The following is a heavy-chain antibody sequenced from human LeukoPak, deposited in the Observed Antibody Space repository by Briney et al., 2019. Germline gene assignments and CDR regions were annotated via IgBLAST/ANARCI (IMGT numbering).Heavy chain of an antibody. CDR3: ARGLRYFDY. CDR1: GGSFSGYY. D-gene: IGHD4-17*01. V-gene: IGHV4-34*01. Sequence: PSETLSLTCAVYGGSFSGYYWSWIPQPPGKGLEWIGEINYSGSTNYNPSLKSRVTISVDTSKNQFSLKLSSVTAADTAVYYCARGLRYFDYWGQGTLVTVSS. J-gene: IGHJ4*02. CDR2: INYSGST.